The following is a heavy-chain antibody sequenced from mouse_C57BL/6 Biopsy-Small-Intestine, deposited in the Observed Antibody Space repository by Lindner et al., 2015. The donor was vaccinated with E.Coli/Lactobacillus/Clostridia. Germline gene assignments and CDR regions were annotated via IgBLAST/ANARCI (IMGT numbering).Heavy chain of an antibody. D-gene: IGHD1-1*01. CDR2: IHPDTGGA. CDR3: ARERADCGGISCADYYYAAAV. Sequence: SVKVSCKTSGYTFTDYYIHWVRQAPGQGLEWMGWIHPDTGGANYAQKFQGRVTMTRDTSITTAYLELNSLRSDDTAIYYCARERADCGGISCADYYYAAAVWGQGTTVTVSS. J-gene: IGHJ1*01. V-gene: IGHV14-2*01. CDR1: GYTFTDYY.